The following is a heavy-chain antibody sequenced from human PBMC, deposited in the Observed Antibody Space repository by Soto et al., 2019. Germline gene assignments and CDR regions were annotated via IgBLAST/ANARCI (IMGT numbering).Heavy chain of an antibody. D-gene: IGHD3-3*01. CDR1: TFSFTHAW. Sequence: EVQLVESGGGLVKPGGSLRLSCAASTFSFTHAWVNWVRQAPGKGLEWVGRIEGKSDGGTTDYATPVKGRFTISRDDSKNTLYLQMNSLRAEDTAVYYCTTASLVWFQMPDFDYWGQGTLVTVSS. V-gene: IGHV3-15*07. CDR3: TTASLVWFQMPDFDY. CDR2: IEGKSDGGTT. J-gene: IGHJ4*02.